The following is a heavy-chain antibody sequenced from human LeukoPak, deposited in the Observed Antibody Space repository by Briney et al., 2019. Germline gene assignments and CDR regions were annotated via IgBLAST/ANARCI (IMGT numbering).Heavy chain of an antibody. D-gene: IGHD1-14*01. CDR1: GGSLSSYY. Sequence: PSETLSLTCTVSGGSLSSYYWSWIRQPPGKGLEWIGYIYYSGSTNYNPSLKSRVTISVDTSKNQFSLKLSSVTAADTAVYYCARLNRYYYYYYGMDVWGQGTTVTVSS. CDR3: ARLNRYYYYYYGMDV. V-gene: IGHV4-59*08. J-gene: IGHJ6*02. CDR2: IYYSGST.